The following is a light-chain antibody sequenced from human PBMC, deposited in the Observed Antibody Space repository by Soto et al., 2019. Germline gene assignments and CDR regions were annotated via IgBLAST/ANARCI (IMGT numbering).Light chain of an antibody. V-gene: IGLV2-14*03. CDR2: DVT. CDR1: SSDVGGYNY. Sequence: QSALTQPASVSGSPGQSIAISCTGTSSDVGGYNYVSWYQQHPGKAPKLMIYDVTSRPSGVSDRFSGSKSGTTASLTISGLQAEDEADYYCCSYTSSTIYVFGTGTKDTDL. J-gene: IGLJ1*01. CDR3: CSYTSSTIYV.